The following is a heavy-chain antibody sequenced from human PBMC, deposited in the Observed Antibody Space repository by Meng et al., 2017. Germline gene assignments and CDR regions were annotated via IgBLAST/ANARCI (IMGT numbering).Heavy chain of an antibody. V-gene: IGHV1-2*06. D-gene: IGHD5-12*01. CDR1: GYNFPDYW. CDR2: IDPKSGDT. Sequence: QVQLGQAGAEVKKPGASVKVSCKPSGYNFPDYWLHWVRRAPGQGLEWMGRIDPKSGDTHYAQRFQGRVTMTGDTSISTAYMELSRLISDDTAVYYCARDSATGDFWGQGTLVTVSS. J-gene: IGHJ4*02. CDR3: ARDSATGDF.